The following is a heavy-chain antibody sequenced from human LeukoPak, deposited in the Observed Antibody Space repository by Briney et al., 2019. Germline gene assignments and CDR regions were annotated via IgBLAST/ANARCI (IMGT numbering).Heavy chain of an antibody. J-gene: IGHJ4*01. CDR3: AREASGYSYGYGEY. CDR1: GGSISSYY. V-gene: IGHV4-59*12. CDR2: IYTSGTTN. D-gene: IGHD5-18*01. Sequence: PSETLSLTCTVSGGSISSYYWSWIRQPAGKGLEWIGRIYTSGTTNYSPSLNYNPSLKSRVTMSVDTSKNQFSLKLSSVTAADTAVYYCAREASGYSYGYGEYWGQGTLVTVSA.